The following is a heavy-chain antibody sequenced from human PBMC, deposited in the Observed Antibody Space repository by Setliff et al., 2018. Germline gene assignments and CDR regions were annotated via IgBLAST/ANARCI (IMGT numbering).Heavy chain of an antibody. Sequence: PSXXXSLXXXXXXXATGRMSSYXXXXRQPRGKGREWIGSIYYSWSTYXNPSLKSRVTISVDTSKNQYSLKLSSVTAADTAVYYCARDRRIVGARHAFDIWGQGTMVTVSS. D-gene: IGHD1-26*01. CDR3: ARDRRIVGARHAFDI. CDR1: XXATGRMSSY. J-gene: IGHJ3*02. CDR2: IYYSWST. V-gene: IGHV4-39*07.